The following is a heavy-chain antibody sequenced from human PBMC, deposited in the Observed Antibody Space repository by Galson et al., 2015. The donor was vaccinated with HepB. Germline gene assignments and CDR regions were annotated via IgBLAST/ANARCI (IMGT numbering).Heavy chain of an antibody. CDR3: ARDLVDYGDYYYYGMDV. J-gene: IGHJ6*02. Sequence: SVTVSCKASGSTFTSYDINWVRQAPGQGLEWMGWISAYNGNTNYAQKLQGRVTMTTDTSTSTAYMELRSLRSDDTAVYYCARDLVDYGDYYYYGMDVWGQGTTVTVSS. V-gene: IGHV1-18*01. CDR1: GSTFTSYD. D-gene: IGHD4-17*01. CDR2: ISAYNGNT.